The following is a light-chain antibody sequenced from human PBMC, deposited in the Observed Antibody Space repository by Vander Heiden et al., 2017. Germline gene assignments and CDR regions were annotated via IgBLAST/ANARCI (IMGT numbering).Light chain of an antibody. CDR2: NGV. CDR1: RSIDNT. V-gene: IGKV3-15*01. J-gene: IGKJ5*01. Sequence: EIVMTQSPATLSVSPGDSATLSCRASRSIDNTLAWYQQKPGQAPRLLIYNGVTRATGVPARFSASGSGTEFTLTISSLQSEDFAIYYCQQYNNWPPITFGQGTRLEIK. CDR3: QQYNNWPPIT.